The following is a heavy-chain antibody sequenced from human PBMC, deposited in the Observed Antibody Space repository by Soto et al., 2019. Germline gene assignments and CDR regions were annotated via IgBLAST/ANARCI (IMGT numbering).Heavy chain of an antibody. V-gene: IGHV5-10-1*03. Sequence: EVQLVQSGAEVKKPGESLRISCKGSGYIFTSYWISWVRQMPGKGLEWMARIDPSDSYSKYSPSFQGRVTVSVDKSISTAYLQWSSLKASDTAMYYCARLEMDSSGYFRLAHYWGQGTLVTVSS. CDR3: ARLEMDSSGYFRLAHY. CDR1: GYIFTSYW. CDR2: IDPSDSYS. D-gene: IGHD3-22*01. J-gene: IGHJ4*02.